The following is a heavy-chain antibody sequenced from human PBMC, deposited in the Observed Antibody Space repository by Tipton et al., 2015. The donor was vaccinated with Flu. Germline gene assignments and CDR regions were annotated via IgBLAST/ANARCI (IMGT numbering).Heavy chain of an antibody. CDR3: VYWTGDY. CDR1: GFPFSSYS. V-gene: IGHV3-21*01. CDR2: ISRSSTYI. J-gene: IGHJ4*02. Sequence: GSLRLSCTASGFPFSSYSMNWVRQAPGKGLEWVASISRSSTYIYYADSVEGRFTISRDDARNSVYLQMSSLRADDTAVYYCVYWTGDYWGQGTLVTVSS. D-gene: IGHD1-1*01.